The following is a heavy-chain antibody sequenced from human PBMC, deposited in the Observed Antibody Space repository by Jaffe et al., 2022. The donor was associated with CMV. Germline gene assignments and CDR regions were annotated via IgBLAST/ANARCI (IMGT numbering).Heavy chain of an antibody. Sequence: EVQLVESGGGLVKPGGSLRLSCAASGFTFSSYSMNWVRQAPGKGLEWVSSISSSSSYIYYADSVKGRFTISRDNAKNSLYLQMNSLRAEDTAVYYCARDTVYYYGSGSYSFYYYMDVWGKGTTVTVSS. CDR3: ARDTVYYYGSGSYSFYYYMDV. CDR2: ISSSSSYI. CDR1: GFTFSSYS. J-gene: IGHJ6*03. D-gene: IGHD3-10*01. V-gene: IGHV3-21*01.